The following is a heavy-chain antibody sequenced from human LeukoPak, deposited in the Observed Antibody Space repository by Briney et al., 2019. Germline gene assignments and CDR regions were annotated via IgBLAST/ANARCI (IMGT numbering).Heavy chain of an antibody. J-gene: IGHJ4*02. D-gene: IGHD6-19*01. CDR3: ARGSSIAVAGTFDY. CDR2: ISAYNGNT. V-gene: IGHV1-18*01. Sequence: GASVKVSCKASSYTFTSYGISWVRQAPGQGLEWMGWISAYNGNTNYAQKLQGRVTMTTDTSTSTAYMELRSLRSDDTAVYYCARGSSIAVAGTFDYWGQGTLVTVSS. CDR1: SYTFTSYG.